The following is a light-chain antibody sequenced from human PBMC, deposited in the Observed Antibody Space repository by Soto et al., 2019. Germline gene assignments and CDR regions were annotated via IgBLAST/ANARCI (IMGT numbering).Light chain of an antibody. CDR3: QQYDKWFSIT. CDR1: QSVSSSY. V-gene: IGKV3-20*01. J-gene: IGKJ5*01. CDR2: DAS. Sequence: EIVLTQSPGTLSLSPGERATLSCRAVQSVSSSYLAWYQQKPGQAPRLLIYDASSRATGIPDRFSGGGSGTDFTLTISRLEPEDFAVYYCQQYDKWFSITFGQGTRLEIK.